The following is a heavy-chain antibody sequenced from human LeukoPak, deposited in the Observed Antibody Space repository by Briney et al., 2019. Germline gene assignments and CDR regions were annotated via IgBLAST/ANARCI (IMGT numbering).Heavy chain of an antibody. CDR2: INHSGST. V-gene: IGHV4-34*01. J-gene: IGHJ4*02. D-gene: IGHD1-14*01. CDR1: GGSFSAYY. CDR3: ARLKPPRYYFDY. Sequence: SETLSLTCAVYGGSFSAYYWTWIRRAPGKGLEFIGEINHSGSTSYNPSLQSRVTMSVDASKSQFSLTLSSLTAADTAEYYCARLKPPRYYFDYWGQGIQVIVSS.